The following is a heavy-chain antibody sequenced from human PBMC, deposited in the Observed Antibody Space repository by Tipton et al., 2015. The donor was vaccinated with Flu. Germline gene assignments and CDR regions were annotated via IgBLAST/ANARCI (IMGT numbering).Heavy chain of an antibody. CDR1: GGSISSGGSY. J-gene: IGHJ4*02. V-gene: IGHV4-31*02. CDR2: MYNSGST. Sequence: LRLSCTVSGGSISSGGSYWSWIRQHPGKGLEWIGYMYNSGSTYYNPSLKSRLTISGDTSKNQFSLKLSSVTAADTAVYYCARGSGSGTYVIFYFWGQGTLVTVSS. D-gene: IGHD3-10*01. CDR3: ARGSGSGTYVIFYF.